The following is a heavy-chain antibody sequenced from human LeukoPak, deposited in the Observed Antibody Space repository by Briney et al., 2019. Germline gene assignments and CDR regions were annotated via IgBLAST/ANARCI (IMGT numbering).Heavy chain of an antibody. D-gene: IGHD5-18*01. J-gene: IGHJ4*02. Sequence: SVKVSCKASGGTFSSYAISWVRQAPGQGLEWMGGIIPIFGTADYAQKFQGRVTITADESTSTAYMELSSLRSEDTAVYYCARGRGYSRPFDYWGQGTLVTVSS. CDR1: GGTFSSYA. V-gene: IGHV1-69*13. CDR3: ARGRGYSRPFDY. CDR2: IIPIFGTA.